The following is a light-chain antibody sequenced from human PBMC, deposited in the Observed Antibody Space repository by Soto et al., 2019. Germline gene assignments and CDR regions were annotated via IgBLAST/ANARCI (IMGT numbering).Light chain of an antibody. CDR3: HQYNNWPLT. V-gene: IGKV3-15*01. Sequence: EIVMTQSPATLSVSPGERATLSCRVSQSVSSNLAWYQQKPGQAPRLLIYDASTRATGIPARFSGSGSGTEFTLTISSLQSEDFAVYYCHQYNNWPLTFGGGTKVEIK. CDR2: DAS. CDR1: QSVSSN. J-gene: IGKJ4*01.